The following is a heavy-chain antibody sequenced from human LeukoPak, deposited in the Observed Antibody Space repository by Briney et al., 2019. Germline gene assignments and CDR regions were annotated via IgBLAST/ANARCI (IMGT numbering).Heavy chain of an antibody. J-gene: IGHJ4*02. CDR3: AKWGDYDILTGYYVPDY. CDR1: GFTFTNYA. D-gene: IGHD3-9*01. V-gene: IGHV3-23*01. Sequence: GGSLRLSCVASGFTFTNYAMSWVRQAPGKGLEWVSAITGSDGSSYYADSVKGRFTISRDNSMNTLYLQVNSLRAEDTAVYYCAKWGDYDILTGYYVPDYWGQGTLVTVSS. CDR2: ITGSDGSS.